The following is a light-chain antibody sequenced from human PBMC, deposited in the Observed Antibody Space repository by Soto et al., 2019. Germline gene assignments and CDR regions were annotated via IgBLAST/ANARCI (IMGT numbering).Light chain of an antibody. Sequence: EVVMTQSPATLSVSPGERATLSCRASQSVNSNLAWYQQKPGQAPRLLIYGASTRATGIPVRFSGSGSGTEFTLTISSLQSEDFAVYYCQHYNNWAWTFGQGTKVEIK. CDR1: QSVNSN. V-gene: IGKV3-15*01. CDR2: GAS. CDR3: QHYNNWAWT. J-gene: IGKJ1*01.